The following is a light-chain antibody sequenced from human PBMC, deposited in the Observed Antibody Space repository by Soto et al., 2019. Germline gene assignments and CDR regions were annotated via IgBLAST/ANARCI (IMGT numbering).Light chain of an antibody. J-gene: IGKJ1*01. Sequence: DIQITQSPSTLSASVGDRVTITCRASQSISSWLAWYQQKPEQAPKLLIYDASRLESGVPSTFSGSGSGTEFTLTISSLQPDDFATYYCQQYNTFSKTFGQGTKVEFK. CDR3: QQYNTFSKT. CDR1: QSISSW. CDR2: DAS. V-gene: IGKV1-5*01.